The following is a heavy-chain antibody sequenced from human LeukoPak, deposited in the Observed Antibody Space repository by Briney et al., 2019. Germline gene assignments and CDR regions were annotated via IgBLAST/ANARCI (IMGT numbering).Heavy chain of an antibody. CDR3: ARAPPLERIGWYGEDEF. J-gene: IGHJ1*01. CDR2: ISGNGDKT. CDR1: GFTFSSYA. Sequence: PGGSLRLSCAASGFTFSSYAMHWVRRAPGKGPEYVAAISGNGDKTHYGSSVQGRFTVSRDNSKNTLYLQMGSLRTEDIAVYYCARAPPLERIGWYGEDEFRGQGTLVTVSS. D-gene: IGHD6-19*01. V-gene: IGHV3-64*01.